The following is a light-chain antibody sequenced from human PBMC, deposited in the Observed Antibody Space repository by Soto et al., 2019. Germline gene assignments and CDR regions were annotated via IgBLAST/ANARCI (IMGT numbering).Light chain of an antibody. CDR1: QSVSTY. J-gene: IGKJ3*01. V-gene: IGKV3-11*01. CDR3: QQRSNWPPEIT. Sequence: EIVLTQSPATLSLSPGERATLSCRASQSVSTYLACYQQKPGQAPRLLIYETSNRATGIPARFSGSGSGTDFTLTISSLEPEDFAVYYCQQRSNWPPEITFGPGTKVDIK. CDR2: ETS.